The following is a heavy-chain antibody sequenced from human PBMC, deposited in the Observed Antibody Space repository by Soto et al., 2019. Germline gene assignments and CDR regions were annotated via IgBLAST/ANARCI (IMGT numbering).Heavy chain of an antibody. J-gene: IGHJ5*02. D-gene: IGHD5-12*01. Sequence: QVHRVQSGVEVKTPGASVKVSCQASGYTFFTYDISWLRQAPGQGLEWMGWISTYSGDTKYAQKFQGRVTMTTDTYKTTDQLELRSLISDDTAGYYGARHHGPTTSENGFDPWGQGTLVTVSS. V-gene: IGHV1-18*01. CDR1: GYTFFTYD. CDR3: ARHHGPTTSENGFDP. CDR2: ISTYSGDT.